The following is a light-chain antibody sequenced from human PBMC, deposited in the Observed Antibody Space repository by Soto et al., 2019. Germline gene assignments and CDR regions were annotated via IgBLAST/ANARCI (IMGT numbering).Light chain of an antibody. CDR3: SSYTITSALYV. J-gene: IGLJ1*01. CDR1: SGDVGGYNY. CDR2: EVS. V-gene: IGLV2-14*01. Sequence: QSVRTQPASVSGSPGQSITISCTGTSGDVGGYNYVSWYQQHPGKAPKLMIYEVSNRPSGVSNRFSGSKSGNTASLTISGLQAEDEADYYCSSYTITSALYVFGPGTKVTVL.